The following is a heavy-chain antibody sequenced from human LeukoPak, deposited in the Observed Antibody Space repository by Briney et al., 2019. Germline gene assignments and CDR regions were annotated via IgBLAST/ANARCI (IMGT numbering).Heavy chain of an antibody. V-gene: IGHV3-30*04. Sequence: PGRSQRLSCAASGFSFNTFAMHWVRQAPDKGLEWVAVISDDGSKKYHADSVKGRFTISRDNSENTLYLQMKSLRHEDTAVYYCAKVGSSWYFDYWGQGTLVTVSS. J-gene: IGHJ4*02. CDR3: AKVGSSWYFDY. CDR2: ISDDGSKK. D-gene: IGHD6-13*01. CDR1: GFSFNTFA.